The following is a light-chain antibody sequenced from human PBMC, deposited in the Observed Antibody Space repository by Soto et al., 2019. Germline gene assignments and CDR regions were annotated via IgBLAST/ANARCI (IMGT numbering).Light chain of an antibody. CDR3: QVWDSTNDHYV. J-gene: IGLJ1*01. Sequence: SYELTQPPSVSVAPGQTADITCGGDNIESKTVHWYQQRPGQAPVLLVFDDTDRPSGIPERFSGSNSGDTATLTISRAEAGDEADYHCQVWDSTNDHYVFGTGTKVTV. CDR2: DDT. CDR1: NIESKT. V-gene: IGLV3-21*02.